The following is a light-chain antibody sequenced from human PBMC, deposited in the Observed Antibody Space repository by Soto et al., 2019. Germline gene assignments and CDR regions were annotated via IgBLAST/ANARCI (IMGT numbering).Light chain of an antibody. J-gene: IGKJ1*01. CDR2: GAS. CDR3: QQYGSSGT. Sequence: EILITQSPATLSVSLGERATLSCRASQSVSTDLAWYQQKPGQAPRLLIYGASSRATGIPDRLSGSGSGTDFTLTIRRLEPEDFAVYYCQQYGSSGTFGQGTKVDIK. V-gene: IGKV3-20*01. CDR1: QSVSTD.